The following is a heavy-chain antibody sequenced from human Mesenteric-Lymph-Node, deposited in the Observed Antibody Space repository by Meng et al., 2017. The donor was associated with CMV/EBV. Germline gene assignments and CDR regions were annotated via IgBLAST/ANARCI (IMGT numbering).Heavy chain of an antibody. J-gene: IGHJ6*02. CDR1: GGSFSGYY. Sequence: SQTLSLTCAVYGGSFSGYYWSWIRQPPGKGLEWIGEINHSGSTNYNPSLKRRVTISVDTSKDQISLKLSSVTAADTAVYYCARVPPFYHYDSDYEGNYYGLDVWGQGTTVTVSS. V-gene: IGHV4-34*01. CDR2: INHSGST. CDR3: ARVPPFYHYDSDYEGNYYGLDV. D-gene: IGHD3-22*01.